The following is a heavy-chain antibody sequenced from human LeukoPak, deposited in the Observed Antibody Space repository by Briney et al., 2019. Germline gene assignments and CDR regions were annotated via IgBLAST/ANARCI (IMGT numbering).Heavy chain of an antibody. V-gene: IGHV3-7*05. Sequence: GGSLRLSCAAAGFILSSSWMTWVRQAPGKGLEWVANINQDGSERYYVASVTGRFTISRDNAKNSLYMQMNSLRAEDTAVYFRATGRGLDVWGQGTTVTVSS. J-gene: IGHJ6*02. CDR2: INQDGSER. CDR1: GFILSSSW. CDR3: ATGRGLDV.